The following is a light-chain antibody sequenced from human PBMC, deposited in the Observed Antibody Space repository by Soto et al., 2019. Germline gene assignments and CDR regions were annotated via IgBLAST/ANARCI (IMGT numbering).Light chain of an antibody. CDR1: QGINTF. Sequence: IQLPQYKYSLSASLGDRFTITCRASQGINTFLAWYQQKAGKAPKLLIYAASTLQSGVPSRFSGSGSGTDFTLTISSLQSEDFATYYCQQLNSYPITFGQGTRLEIK. CDR3: QQLNSYPIT. CDR2: AAS. J-gene: IGKJ5*01. V-gene: IGKV1-9*01.